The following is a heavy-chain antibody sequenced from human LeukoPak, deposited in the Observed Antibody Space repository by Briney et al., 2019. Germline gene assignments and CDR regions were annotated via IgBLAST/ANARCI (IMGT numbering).Heavy chain of an antibody. J-gene: IGHJ6*03. CDR3: ARLGSREYDILTGYRLPAYYYYMDV. CDR2: IYPGDSDT. D-gene: IGHD3-9*01. CDR1: GYSFTSYW. V-gene: IGHV5-51*01. Sequence: GESLQISCKGSGYSFTSYWIGWVRQMPGKGLEWMGIIYPGDSDTRYSPSFQGQVTISADKSISTAYLQWSSLKASDTAMYYCARLGSREYDILTGYRLPAYYYYMDVWGKGTTVTISS.